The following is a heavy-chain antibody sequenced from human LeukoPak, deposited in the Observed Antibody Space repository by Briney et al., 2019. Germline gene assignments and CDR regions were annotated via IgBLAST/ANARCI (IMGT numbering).Heavy chain of an antibody. D-gene: IGHD6-13*01. CDR1: GFTFSSYS. V-gene: IGHV3-21*01. CDR2: ISSSSSYI. Sequence: PGGSLRLSCAASGFTFSSYSMNWVRQAPGKGLEWVSSISSSSSYIYYADSVKGRFTISRDNAKNSLYLQMNSLRAEDTAVYYCAKDATIAAAGDYYFDYWGQGTLVTVSS. J-gene: IGHJ4*02. CDR3: AKDATIAAAGDYYFDY.